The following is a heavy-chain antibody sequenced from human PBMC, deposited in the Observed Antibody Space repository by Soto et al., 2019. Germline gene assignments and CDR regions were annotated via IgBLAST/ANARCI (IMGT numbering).Heavy chain of an antibody. CDR3: ARDHPGDYDILTGYYVRFDP. CDR2: IIPIFGTA. Sequence: VASVKVSCKASGGTFSSYAISWVRQAPGQGLEWMGGIIPIFGTANYAQKFQGRVTITADESTSTAYMELSSLRSEDTAVYYCARDHPGDYDILTGYYVRFDPWGQGTLVTVSS. CDR1: GGTFSSYA. J-gene: IGHJ5*02. V-gene: IGHV1-69*13. D-gene: IGHD3-9*01.